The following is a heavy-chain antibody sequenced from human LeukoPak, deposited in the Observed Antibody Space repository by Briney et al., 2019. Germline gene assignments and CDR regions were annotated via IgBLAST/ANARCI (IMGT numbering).Heavy chain of an antibody. CDR1: GYKFVNYG. J-gene: IGHJ4*02. D-gene: IGHD3-10*01. Sequence: GASVKVPCKASGYKFVNYGISWVRQAPGQGLEWMGWISGYNANTNYAEKFQGRVTMTTDTSTDIAYMELSSLRSEDTAVYYCARGPNEYPLRGVTGGWGQGTLVTVSS. CDR3: ARGPNEYPLRGVTGG. CDR2: ISGYNANT. V-gene: IGHV1-18*01.